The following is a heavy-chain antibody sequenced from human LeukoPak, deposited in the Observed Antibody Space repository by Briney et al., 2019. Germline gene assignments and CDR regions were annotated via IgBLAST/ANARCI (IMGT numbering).Heavy chain of an antibody. CDR3: ARLRKYYYDSSGLQN. Sequence: PSETLSLTCAVYGGSFSGYYWSWIRQPPGKGLEWIGEINHSGSTNYNPSLKSRVTISVDTSKNQFSLKLSSVTAADTAVYCCARLRKYYYDSSGLQNWGQGTMVTVSS. CDR2: INHSGST. CDR1: GGSFSGYY. J-gene: IGHJ3*01. D-gene: IGHD3-22*01. V-gene: IGHV4-34*01.